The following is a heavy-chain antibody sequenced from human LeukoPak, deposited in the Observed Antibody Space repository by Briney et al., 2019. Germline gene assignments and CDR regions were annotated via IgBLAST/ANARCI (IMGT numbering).Heavy chain of an antibody. CDR2: INTDGSST. CDR1: GFTFSSCW. V-gene: IGHV3-74*01. Sequence: GGSLRLSCAASGFTFSSCWMHWVRQAPGKGLVWVSRINTDGSSTSYADSVKGRFTISRDNAKNSMYLQMNNLRAEDTAVYYCARGYRSSPYWGQGALVTVSS. J-gene: IGHJ4*02. CDR3: ARGYRSSPY. D-gene: IGHD6-19*01.